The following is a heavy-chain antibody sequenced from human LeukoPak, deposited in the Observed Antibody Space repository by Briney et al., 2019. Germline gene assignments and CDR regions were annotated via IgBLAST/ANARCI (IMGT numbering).Heavy chain of an antibody. V-gene: IGHV3-33*01. D-gene: IGHD2-21*02. CDR2: IWYDGSNK. CDR3: ARDRGTNIVTAGLRPGYIDC. CDR1: GFTFNTYG. Sequence: GGSLRLSCAAAGFTFNTYGMHWLRQAPGKGLEWVALIWYDGSNKYYADSVKGRFTISRDNSRDTPFLQVNSLRVEDSAVYYCARDRGTNIVTAGLRPGYIDCWGQGTLVTVSS. J-gene: IGHJ4*02.